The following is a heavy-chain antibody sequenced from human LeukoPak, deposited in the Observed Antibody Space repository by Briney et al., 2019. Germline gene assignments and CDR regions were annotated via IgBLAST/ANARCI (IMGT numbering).Heavy chain of an antibody. CDR1: GFTFSSYS. D-gene: IGHD2-2*01. CDR2: ISSTGTYI. Sequence: GGSLRLSCAASGFTFSSYSMNWVRQAPGKGLEWVSSISSTGTYIYYADSVKGRFTISTDNAKNSLYLQMNSLRAEDTAVYYCARDPSVVPAAVNWFDPWGQGTLVTVSS. CDR3: ARDPSVVPAAVNWFDP. V-gene: IGHV3-21*01. J-gene: IGHJ5*02.